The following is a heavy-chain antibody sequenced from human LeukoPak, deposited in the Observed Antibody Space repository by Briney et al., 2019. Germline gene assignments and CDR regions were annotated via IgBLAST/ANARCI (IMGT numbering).Heavy chain of an antibody. J-gene: IGHJ4*02. V-gene: IGHV4-59*01. CDR2: IYYSGST. CDR3: ASRSSIWSGYQDTLYYFDS. CDR1: GGSISSYY. Sequence: PSETLSLTCTVSGGSISSYYWSWIRQPPGKRLEWIGQIYYSGSTNYNPSIKSRVTISVDTSKNQFSLKLSSVTAADTAVYYCASRSSIWSGYQDTLYYFDSWGQGTLVTVSS. D-gene: IGHD3-3*01.